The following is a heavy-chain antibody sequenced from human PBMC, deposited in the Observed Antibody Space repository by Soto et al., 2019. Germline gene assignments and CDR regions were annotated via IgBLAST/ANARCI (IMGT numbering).Heavy chain of an antibody. D-gene: IGHD1-26*01. CDR2: IKSKTDGGTT. Sequence: EVQLVESGGGLVKPGGSLRLSCAASGFTFSNAWMSWVRQAPGKGLEWVVRIKSKTDGGTTDYAAPVKGRFTISRDESKNTLYLQMNSLKTEDTAVYYCTTEAGEFDYWGQGTLVTVSS. CDR3: TTEAGEFDY. J-gene: IGHJ4*02. V-gene: IGHV3-15*01. CDR1: GFTFSNAW.